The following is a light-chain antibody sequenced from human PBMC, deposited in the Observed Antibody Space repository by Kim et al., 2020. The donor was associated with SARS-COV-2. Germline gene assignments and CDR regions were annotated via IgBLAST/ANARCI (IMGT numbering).Light chain of an antibody. Sequence: SYELTQPPSVSVSPGQTANITCSGDKLGDKYVCWYHQRPGQSPVLIIYQDDQRPSGIPQRFSGSNSGNTATLTISGTQPMDEADYYCQTWDSSTSVFVFG. J-gene: IGLJ1*01. CDR2: QDD. CDR1: KLGDKY. CDR3: QTWDSSTSVFV. V-gene: IGLV3-1*01.